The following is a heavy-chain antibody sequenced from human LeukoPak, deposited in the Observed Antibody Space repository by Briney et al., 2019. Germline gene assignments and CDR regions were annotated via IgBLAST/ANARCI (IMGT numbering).Heavy chain of an antibody. Sequence: GGSLRLSCAASGFSFSSYNMNWVRQAPGKGLEWVSYSSGSGSTIYYADSVKGRFTISRDNAKNSLSLQMNSLRAEDTAVYFCARYYYDSSGYYYFDYWGQGTLVTVSS. V-gene: IGHV3-48*04. CDR3: ARYYYDSSGYYYFDY. CDR2: SSGSGSTI. D-gene: IGHD3-22*01. CDR1: GFSFSSYN. J-gene: IGHJ4*02.